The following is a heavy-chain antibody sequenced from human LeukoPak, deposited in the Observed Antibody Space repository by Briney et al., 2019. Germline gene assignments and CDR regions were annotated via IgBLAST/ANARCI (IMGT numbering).Heavy chain of an antibody. CDR2: IYSSGSP. V-gene: IGHV4-4*07. Sequence: ADTLSLIRTLSCPSIDTYHWDLIRPPAGRGLEWIGRIYSSGSPNYNPSLKGPITMSVGTSTNQVSLTVTSVTAEYTAVYYRASGADAFDTYGDYFDDWGQGTLVTVSS. CDR3: ASGADAFDTYGDYFDD. CDR1: CPSIDTYH. D-gene: IGHD2-2*01. J-gene: IGHJ4*02.